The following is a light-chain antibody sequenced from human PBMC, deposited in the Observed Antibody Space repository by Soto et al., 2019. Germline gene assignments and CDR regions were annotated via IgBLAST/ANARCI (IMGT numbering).Light chain of an antibody. Sequence: PLCAAVSPTQSVTFACTGTSSCGGCYNYVSWSQQHPVKAPTLMMYEVSTRPSGVPARFSGSMSGHPTSLTVSGPQPEDEADYYCSSDAGSNKAVFGTGTKVTVL. V-gene: IGLV2-8*01. CDR1: SSCGGCYNY. CDR3: SSDAGSNKAV. J-gene: IGLJ1*01. CDR2: EVS.